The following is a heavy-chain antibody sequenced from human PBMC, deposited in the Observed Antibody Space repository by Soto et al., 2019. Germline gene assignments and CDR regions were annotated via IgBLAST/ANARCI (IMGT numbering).Heavy chain of an antibody. CDR3: ARGYQGSFDM. CDR2: XFXDXGXT. J-gene: IGHJ3*02. Sequence: ASVKVSCKASGYTFTANAMHWVRQVPGQRXEXMXXXFXDXGXTXXXXNFQGRVTITRDTSANTAYMDLSSLTSEDTAIYYCARGYQGSFDMWGQGTMVTVSS. D-gene: IGHD2-2*01. V-gene: IGHV1-3*04. CDR1: GYTFTANA.